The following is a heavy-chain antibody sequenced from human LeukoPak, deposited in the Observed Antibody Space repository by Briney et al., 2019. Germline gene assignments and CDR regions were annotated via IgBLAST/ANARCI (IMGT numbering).Heavy chain of an antibody. J-gene: IGHJ4*02. V-gene: IGHV3-30*03. CDR1: GFTLSSYG. CDR2: ISYDGSNK. Sequence: PGRSLRLSCAASGFTLSSYGMHWVRQAPGKGLEWVAVISYDGSNKYYADSVKGRFTISRDNSKNTLYLQMNSLRAEDTAVYYCAREPLVRGVSFDYWGQGTLVTVSS. D-gene: IGHD3-10*01. CDR3: AREPLVRGVSFDY.